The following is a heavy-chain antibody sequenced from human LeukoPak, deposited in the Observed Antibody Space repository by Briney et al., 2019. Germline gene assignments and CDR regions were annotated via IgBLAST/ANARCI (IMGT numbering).Heavy chain of an antibody. J-gene: IGHJ4*02. D-gene: IGHD7-27*01. CDR2: LYTSGST. CDR3: ASRKLGNDY. CDR1: GGSIYTYY. V-gene: IGHV4-4*07. Sequence: PSETLSLTCSVSGGSIYTYYWNWIRQPAGKGLEWVGRLYTSGSTNYNPSLKSRVTMSVDTSKNQFSLKLSSVTAADTAVYYCASRKLGNDYWGQGTLVTVSS.